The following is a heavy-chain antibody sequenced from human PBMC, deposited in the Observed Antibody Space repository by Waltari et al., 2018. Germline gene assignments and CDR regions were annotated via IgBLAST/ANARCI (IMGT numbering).Heavy chain of an antibody. Sequence: EVQLLESGGGLVQPGGSLRLSCAASGFTFSSYAMSWVRQAPGKGLEWVSAISGSGVSTYYADSVKGRFTISRDNSKNTLYLQMNSLRAEDTAVYYCAKLPSGSYYGDYFDYWGQGTLVTVSS. J-gene: IGHJ4*02. CDR3: AKLPSGSYYGDYFDY. CDR2: ISGSGVST. D-gene: IGHD1-26*01. CDR1: GFTFSSYA. V-gene: IGHV3-23*01.